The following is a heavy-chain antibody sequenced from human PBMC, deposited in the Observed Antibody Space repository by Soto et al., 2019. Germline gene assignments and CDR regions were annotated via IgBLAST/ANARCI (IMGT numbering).Heavy chain of an antibody. CDR3: ARAQYYYDSSGYLYFQH. D-gene: IGHD3-22*01. J-gene: IGHJ1*01. Sequence: ASVKVSCKASGYTFSNYGIHWVRQAPGQRLEWMGLINAGNGNTKYSQKFQGRVTLTRDTSASTAYMELSSLRSDDTAVYYCARAQYYYDSSGYLYFQHWGQGTLVTVSS. V-gene: IGHV1-3*01. CDR1: GYTFSNYG. CDR2: INAGNGNT.